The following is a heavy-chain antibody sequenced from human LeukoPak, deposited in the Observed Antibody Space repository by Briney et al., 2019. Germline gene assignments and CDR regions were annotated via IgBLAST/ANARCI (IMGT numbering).Heavy chain of an antibody. J-gene: IGHJ4*02. D-gene: IGHD3-9*01. CDR3: ARDPGYAIYYFDY. V-gene: IGHV3-23*01. CDR1: GFTFRTYA. Sequence: GGSLRLSCAGSGFTFRTYAMSWVRQAPGKGLEWVSTISGNGASTYYADSVRGRFTISRDNSKNTLYLQMNSLRAEDTAVYYCARDPGYAIYYFDYWGQGTLATVSS. CDR2: ISGNGAST.